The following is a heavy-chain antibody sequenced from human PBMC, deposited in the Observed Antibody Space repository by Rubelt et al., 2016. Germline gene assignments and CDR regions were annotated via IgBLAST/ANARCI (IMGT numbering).Heavy chain of an antibody. J-gene: IGHJ5*02. CDR3: AHRGRTGVGFDP. V-gene: IGHV2-5*01. CDR1: GFSLRPSGVS. CDR2: IYWNDDK. Sequence: QITLKESGPTLVKPTQTLTLTCTFSGFSLRPSGVSVGWIRPPPGNALEWLALIYWNDDKHHSPSLKSRLTVTNDTSHNQVVLTMTNMDPVDTATYYCAHRGRTGVGFDPWGQGTLVTVST.